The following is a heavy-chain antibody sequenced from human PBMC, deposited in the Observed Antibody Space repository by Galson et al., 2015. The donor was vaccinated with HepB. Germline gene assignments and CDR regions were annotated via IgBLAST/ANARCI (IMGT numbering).Heavy chain of an antibody. CDR3: ARIQWDGYYYGMDV. V-gene: IGHV6-1*01. D-gene: IGHD1-26*01. Sequence: CAISGDSVSSNSVAWDWIRQSPSRGLEWLARTYYRSRWYSDYAVSVKSRITINPDTSKNQFSLQLNSVTPEDTAVYYCARIQWDGYYYGMDVWGQGTTVTVSS. J-gene: IGHJ6*02. CDR2: TYYRSRWYS. CDR1: GDSVSSNSVA.